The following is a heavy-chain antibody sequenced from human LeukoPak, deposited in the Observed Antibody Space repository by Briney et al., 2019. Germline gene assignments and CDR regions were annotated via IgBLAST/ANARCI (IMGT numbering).Heavy chain of an antibody. CDR1: GFTFSSYA. Sequence: AGGSLRLSCVASGFTFSSYAMTWFRQAPGKGLEWVSSFSGGDGSPYHADSVKGRFTIPRDNSKSTLYLQMNSLRAEDTAIYYCAKNGWLRSSGLWGDYWGQGALVTVSS. CDR3: AKNGWLRSSGLWGDY. CDR2: FSGGDGSP. V-gene: IGHV3-23*01. D-gene: IGHD5-12*01. J-gene: IGHJ4*02.